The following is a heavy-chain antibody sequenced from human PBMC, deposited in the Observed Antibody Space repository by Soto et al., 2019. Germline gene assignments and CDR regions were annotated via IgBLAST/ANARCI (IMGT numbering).Heavy chain of an antibody. CDR1: GDSVSSNSAA. V-gene: IGHV6-1*01. D-gene: IGHD1-26*01. CDR2: TYYRSKWYN. J-gene: IGHJ6*02. CDR3: ARDVRRVGATTNYYYGMDV. Sequence: SQTLSLTCAISGDSVSSNSAAWNWIRQSPSRGLEWLGRTYYRSKWYNDNAVSVKSRITINPDTSKNQFSLQLNSVTPEDTAVYYCARDVRRVGATTNYYYGMDVWGQGTTVTVSS.